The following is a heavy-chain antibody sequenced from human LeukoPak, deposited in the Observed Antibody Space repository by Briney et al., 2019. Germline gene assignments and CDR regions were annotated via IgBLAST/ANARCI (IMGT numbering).Heavy chain of an antibody. CDR1: GFTFSDYY. CDR2: ISSSGSNI. CDR3: ANGESFGYRAVDY. D-gene: IGHD2-2*03. Sequence: PGGSLRLSCAASGFTFSDYYMSWIRQAPGKGLEWVSYISSSGSNIYYADSVKGRFTISRDNAKNSLYLQMNSLRAEDTAVYYCANGESFGYRAVDYWGQGSLVTVSS. J-gene: IGHJ4*02. V-gene: IGHV3-11*01.